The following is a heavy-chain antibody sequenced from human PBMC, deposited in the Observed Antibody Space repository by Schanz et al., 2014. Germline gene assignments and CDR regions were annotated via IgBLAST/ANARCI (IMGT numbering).Heavy chain of an antibody. CDR3: ARGWGYDALTGYVF. CDR1: GYTFTRYG. CDR2: ISGYNGNV. Sequence: QVQLVQSGPEVKKPGASVKVSCKASGYTFTRYGISWVRQAPGQGLEWMAWISGYNGNVNLAHNFQGRVNMTTDTSTSTAYMELRSLRSDDTAVYYCARGWGYDALTGYVFWGQGTLVTVSS. J-gene: IGHJ4*02. D-gene: IGHD3-9*01. V-gene: IGHV1-18*04.